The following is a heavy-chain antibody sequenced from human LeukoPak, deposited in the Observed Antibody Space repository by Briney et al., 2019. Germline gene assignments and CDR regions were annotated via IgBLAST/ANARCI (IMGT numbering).Heavy chain of an antibody. CDR3: ARDAQLSLYSSSPGSYYFDY. Sequence: GASVKVSCKASGYTFTSYYMHWVRQAPGQGLEWMGIINPSGGSTSYAQKFQGRVTMTWDTSTSTVYMELSSLRSEDTAVYYCARDAQLSLYSSSPGSYYFDYWGQGTLVTVSS. CDR2: INPSGGST. J-gene: IGHJ4*02. CDR1: GYTFTSYY. V-gene: IGHV1-46*01. D-gene: IGHD6-6*01.